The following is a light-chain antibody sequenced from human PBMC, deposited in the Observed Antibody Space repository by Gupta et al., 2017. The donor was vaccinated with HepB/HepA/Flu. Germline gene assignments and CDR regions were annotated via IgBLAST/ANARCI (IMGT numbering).Light chain of an antibody. CDR2: QDS. Sequence: SYELTQPPSVSVSPGQTASITCQGDKLGDKYACWYQQKPGQSPVLVIYQDSKRPSGIPERFSGSNSGNTATLTISGTQAMDEADYYCQAWDSSTAHVVFGGGTNLTVL. V-gene: IGLV3-1*01. J-gene: IGLJ2*01. CDR3: QAWDSSTAHVV. CDR1: KLGDKY.